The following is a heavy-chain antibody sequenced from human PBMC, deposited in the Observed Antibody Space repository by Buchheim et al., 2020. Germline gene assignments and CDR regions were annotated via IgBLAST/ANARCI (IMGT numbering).Heavy chain of an antibody. CDR2: INYDGST. CDR3: ATYEEGREGPGY. J-gene: IGHJ4*02. CDR1: GGSISSRGYH. Sequence: QMQLQESGPGLVQPSQTLPFTCTVSGGSISSRGYHWRWIRQHPGKGLEWIGYINYDGSTYYNPSLKSRITISIDTSNNKFPLKLSSVAAADTAVYYCATYEEGREGPGYWGQGTL. V-gene: IGHV4-31*03. D-gene: IGHD3-3*01.